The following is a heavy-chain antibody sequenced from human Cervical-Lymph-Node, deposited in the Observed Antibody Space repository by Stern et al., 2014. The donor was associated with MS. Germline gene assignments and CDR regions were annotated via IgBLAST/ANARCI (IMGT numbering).Heavy chain of an antibody. D-gene: IGHD3-3*01. CDR2: ISTSRSTI. CDR1: GFTFSSYS. Sequence: EVQLEESGGGLVQPGGSLRLSCAASGFTFSSYSMNWVRQAPGKGLEWISYISTSRSTIYHADSVKGRFTISRDNAKNSLYLQMNSLRDEDTAVYYCARANYDFWSGNSSFQRYYYGMDVWGQGTTVTVSS. J-gene: IGHJ6*02. V-gene: IGHV3-48*02. CDR3: ARANYDFWSGNSSFQRYYYGMDV.